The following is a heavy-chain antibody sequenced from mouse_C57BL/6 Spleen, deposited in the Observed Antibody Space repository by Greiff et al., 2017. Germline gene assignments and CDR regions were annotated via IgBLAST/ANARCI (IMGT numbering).Heavy chain of an antibody. D-gene: IGHD2-4*01. J-gene: IGHJ2*01. CDR2: ISSGSSTT. CDR1: GFTFSDYG. CDR3: ARGDYAS. Sequence: EVMLVESGGGLVKPGGSLKLSCAASGFTFSDYGMHWVRQAPEKGLEWVAYISSGSSTTYYADTVKGRFTISRDNAKNTLFLQMTSLRSEDTAMYYCARGDYASWGQGTTLTVSS. V-gene: IGHV5-17*01.